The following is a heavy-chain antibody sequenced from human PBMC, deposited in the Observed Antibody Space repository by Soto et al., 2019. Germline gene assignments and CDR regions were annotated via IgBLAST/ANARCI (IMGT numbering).Heavy chain of an antibody. CDR3: ATGVRTWPYIRRWLQSGHAEYFQH. Sequence: QVQLVQSGAEVKKPGASVKVSCKVSGYTLTELSMHWVRQAPGKGLEWMGGFDPEDGETIYAQKFQGRVTMTEDTSTDTAYMELSSLRSEDTAVYYCATGVRTWPYIRRWLQSGHAEYFQHWGQGTLVTVSS. V-gene: IGHV1-24*01. CDR2: FDPEDGET. CDR1: GYTLTELS. D-gene: IGHD5-12*01. J-gene: IGHJ1*01.